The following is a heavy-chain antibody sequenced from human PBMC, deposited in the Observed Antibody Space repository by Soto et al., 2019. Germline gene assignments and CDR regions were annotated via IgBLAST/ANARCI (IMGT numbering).Heavy chain of an antibody. D-gene: IGHD3-22*01. Sequence: EVQLLESGGGLVQPGGSLRLSCAASGFTFSSYAMSWVRQAPGKGLEWVSAISGSGGSTYYADSVKGRFTISRDNSKNTLYLQMNSLRAEDTAVYYCAKVLGDSSGYSIPNYFDYWGQGTLVTVSS. CDR1: GFTFSSYA. V-gene: IGHV3-23*01. CDR3: AKVLGDSSGYSIPNYFDY. CDR2: ISGSGGST. J-gene: IGHJ4*02.